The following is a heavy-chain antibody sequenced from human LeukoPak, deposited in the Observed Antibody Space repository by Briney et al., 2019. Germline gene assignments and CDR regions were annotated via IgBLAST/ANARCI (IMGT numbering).Heavy chain of an antibody. Sequence: GGSLRLSCAASGXTFSNYWMSWVRQAPGKGLEWVAHIKEDGSEKSYVDSVKGRFTISRDNAKNSLYLQMNSLRAEDTAVYYCARVVVYFDYWGQGTPVTVSS. CDR2: IKEDGSEK. V-gene: IGHV3-7*04. CDR1: GXTFSNYW. D-gene: IGHD6-6*01. CDR3: ARVVVYFDY. J-gene: IGHJ4*02.